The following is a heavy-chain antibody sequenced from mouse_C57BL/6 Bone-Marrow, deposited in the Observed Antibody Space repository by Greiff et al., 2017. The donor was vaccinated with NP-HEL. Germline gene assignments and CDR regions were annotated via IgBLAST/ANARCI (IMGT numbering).Heavy chain of an antibody. Sequence: VQLQQSGAELARPGAPVKLSCKASGYTFTSYGISWVTQRTGQGLEWIGEIYPRSGNTYYNEKFKGKATLTADKSSSTAYMELRSLTSEDSAVYFCARKGSRLRRSYWGQGTTLTVSS. J-gene: IGHJ2*01. CDR3: ARKGSRLRRSY. V-gene: IGHV1-81*01. D-gene: IGHD2-4*01. CDR1: GYTFTSYG. CDR2: IYPRSGNT.